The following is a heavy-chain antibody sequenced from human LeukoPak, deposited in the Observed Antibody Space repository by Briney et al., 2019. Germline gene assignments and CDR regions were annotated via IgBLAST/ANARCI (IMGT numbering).Heavy chain of an antibody. Sequence: ASVKVSCKASGHTFTSYGISWVRQAPGQGLEWMGWISAYNGNTNYAQKLQGRVTMTTDTSTSTAYMELRSLRSDDTAVYYCARVAVGHERIAVARDWLPRDYWGQGTLVTVSS. CDR3: ARVAVGHERIAVARDWLPRDY. D-gene: IGHD6-19*01. CDR2: ISAYNGNT. CDR1: GHTFTSYG. J-gene: IGHJ4*02. V-gene: IGHV1-18*01.